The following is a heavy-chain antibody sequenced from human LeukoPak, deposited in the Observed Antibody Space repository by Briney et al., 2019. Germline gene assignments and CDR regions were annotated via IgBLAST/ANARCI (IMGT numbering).Heavy chain of an antibody. J-gene: IGHJ4*02. CDR1: GFTVSSNY. D-gene: IGHD3-10*01. V-gene: IGHV3-53*04. CDR2: IYSGGST. Sequence: PGGSLRLSCAASGFTVSSNYMSWVRQAPGEGLEWVSVIYSGGSTYYADSVKGRFTISRHNSKNTLYLQMNSLRAEDTAVYYCAIWFGDTFDYWGQGTLVTVSS. CDR3: AIWFGDTFDY.